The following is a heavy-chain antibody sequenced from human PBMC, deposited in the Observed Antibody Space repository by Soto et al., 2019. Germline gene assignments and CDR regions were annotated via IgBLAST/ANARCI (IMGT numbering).Heavy chain of an antibody. CDR1: GFTFNSYD. J-gene: IGHJ4*02. V-gene: IGHV3-21*01. Sequence: VGSLRLSCAASGFTFNSYDMNWVRQAPGKGLEWVSSSNRHDGLTHYADSVKGRFAISGDNARNSLYLRMNSLRVEDTAVYYCTRGGYNEGGFDYWGQGNLVTV. D-gene: IGHD5-12*01. CDR2: SNRHDGLT. CDR3: TRGGYNEGGFDY.